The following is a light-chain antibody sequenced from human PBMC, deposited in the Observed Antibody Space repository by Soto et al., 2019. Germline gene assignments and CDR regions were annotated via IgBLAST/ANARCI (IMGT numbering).Light chain of an antibody. V-gene: IGKV1-39*01. J-gene: IGKJ2*01. CDR2: VAS. Sequence: DIQMTQSPSSLSASVGDRVTITCRASQSISSNLNWYQQKPGEAPKLLIYVASSLQSGVPSRFSGNESQTDYTLTISSLQPDDFGTYYCQQSYSTPYTFGQGTKLEIK. CDR1: QSISSN. CDR3: QQSYSTPYT.